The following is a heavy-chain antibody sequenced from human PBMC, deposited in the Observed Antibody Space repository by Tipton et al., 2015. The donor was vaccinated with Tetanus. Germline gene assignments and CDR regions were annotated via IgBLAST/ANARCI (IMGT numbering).Heavy chain of an antibody. J-gene: IGHJ4*02. D-gene: IGHD2-15*01. V-gene: IGHV3-33*01. CDR3: AREADCSGGSCFSGVGDS. CDR2: SWYDGADR. CDR1: GFIFSSYG. Sequence: SLRLSCAASGFIFSSYGIHWVRQAPGKGLEWVAGSWYDGADRYSADSVKGRFTIARDNSKYTLYLQMHNLRAEDTALYYCAREADCSGGSCFSGVGDSWGQGTLVTVSS.